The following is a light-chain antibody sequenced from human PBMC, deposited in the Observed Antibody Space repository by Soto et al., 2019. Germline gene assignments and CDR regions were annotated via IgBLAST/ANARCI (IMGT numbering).Light chain of an antibody. CDR3: QQYGSFPWT. CDR2: GAS. Sequence: EIVLTQSPGTLSLSPGERATLSCRASQSVSSSYLAWYQQKPGQAPRLLIYGASSRATGIPDRFSGSGSGTDFTLNISRLEPEDFAVYYCQQYGSFPWTFGQGTKVEIK. V-gene: IGKV3-20*01. CDR1: QSVSSSY. J-gene: IGKJ1*01.